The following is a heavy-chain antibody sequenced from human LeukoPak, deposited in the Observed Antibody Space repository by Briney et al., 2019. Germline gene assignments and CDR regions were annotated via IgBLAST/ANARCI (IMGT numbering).Heavy chain of an antibody. Sequence: ASVTVSFTASGSTFSSYAMRWVRQAPGQRLEWMGGIIPIFGTANYAQKFQGRVTITTDESTSTAYMELSSLRSEDTAVYYCARAGDGYNYYYYYMDVWGKGTTVTVSS. CDR1: GSTFSSYA. CDR2: IIPIFGTA. CDR3: ARAGDGYNYYYYYMDV. D-gene: IGHD5-24*01. V-gene: IGHV1-69*05. J-gene: IGHJ6*03.